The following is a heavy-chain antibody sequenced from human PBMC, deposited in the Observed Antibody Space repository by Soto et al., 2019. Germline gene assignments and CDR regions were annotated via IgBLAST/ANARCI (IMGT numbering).Heavy chain of an antibody. CDR2: ISGSGGST. Sequence: GGSLRLSCAASGFTFSSYAMSWVRQAPGKGLEWVSAISGSGGSTYYADSVKGRFTISRDNSKNTLYLQMNGLRAEDSAVYYCAKDESYDSSGYYEGPYYYYGMDVWGQGTTVTVSS. V-gene: IGHV3-23*01. CDR3: AKDESYDSSGYYEGPYYYYGMDV. CDR1: GFTFSSYA. D-gene: IGHD3-22*01. J-gene: IGHJ6*02.